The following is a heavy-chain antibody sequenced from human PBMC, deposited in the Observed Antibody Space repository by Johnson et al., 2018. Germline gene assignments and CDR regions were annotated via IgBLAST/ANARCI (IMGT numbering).Heavy chain of an antibody. Sequence: VQLVQSGAEVKKPGASVKVSCKASGYTFTSYDINWVRQATGQGLEWMGWMNPNSGNTGYAQKFQGRVTMTRNTSISTAYMELSSLRSVETAVYYCARDYFYGSGSYYRYYYIDVWGKGTTVTVSS. D-gene: IGHD3-10*01. V-gene: IGHV1-8*01. CDR2: MNPNSGNT. CDR3: ARDYFYGSGSYYRYYYIDV. CDR1: GYTFTSYD. J-gene: IGHJ6*03.